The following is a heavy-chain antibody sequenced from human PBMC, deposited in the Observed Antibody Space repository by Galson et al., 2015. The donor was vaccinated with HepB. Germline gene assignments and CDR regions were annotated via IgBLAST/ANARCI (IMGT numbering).Heavy chain of an antibody. Sequence: QSGAEVKKPGESLKISCKGSGYSFTSYWIGWVRQMPGKGLEWMGIIYPGDSDTRYSPSFQGQVTISADKSISTAYLQWSSLKASDTAKYYCARLRGGYSSSWYSASDHRFRYFDYWGQGTLVTVSS. D-gene: IGHD6-13*01. J-gene: IGHJ4*02. CDR2: IYPGDSDT. CDR1: GYSFTSYW. CDR3: ARLRGGYSSSWYSASDHRFRYFDY. V-gene: IGHV5-51*01.